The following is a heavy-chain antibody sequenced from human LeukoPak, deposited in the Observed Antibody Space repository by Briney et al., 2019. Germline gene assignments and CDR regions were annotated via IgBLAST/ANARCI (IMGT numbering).Heavy chain of an antibody. Sequence: SETLSLTCTVSGGSISSYYWSWIRQPAGKGLEWIGRIYTSGSTNYNPSLKSRVTMSVDTSKNQFSLKLSSVTAADTAVYYCARYGARSWYKDAFDIWGQGTMVTVSS. J-gene: IGHJ3*02. CDR2: IYTSGST. CDR1: GGSISSYY. CDR3: ARYGARSWYKDAFDI. V-gene: IGHV4-4*07. D-gene: IGHD6-13*01.